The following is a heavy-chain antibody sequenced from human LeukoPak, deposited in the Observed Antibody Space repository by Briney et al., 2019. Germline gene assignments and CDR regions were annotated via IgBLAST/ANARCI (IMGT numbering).Heavy chain of an antibody. CDR2: IYYSGST. Sequence: SETLSLTCTVSGGSISSGGYYWSWIRQRPGKGLEWIGYIYYSGSTYYNPSLKSRVTISVDTSKNQFSLKLSSVTAADTAVYYCARWVGGVTGAAFDIWGQGTMVTVSS. CDR3: ARWVGGVTGAAFDI. J-gene: IGHJ3*02. CDR1: GGSISSGGYY. D-gene: IGHD2-21*02. V-gene: IGHV4-31*03.